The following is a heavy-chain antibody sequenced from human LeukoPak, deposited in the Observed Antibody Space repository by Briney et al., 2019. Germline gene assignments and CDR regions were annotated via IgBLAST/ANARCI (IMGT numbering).Heavy chain of an antibody. CDR1: GNSISSGDNY. J-gene: IGHJ6*03. Sequence: SETLSLTCTVSGNSISSGDNYWSWIRQPAGKGLEWIGRIYTSGSTNYNPSLKSRVTISGDTSKNQFSLKLSSVTAADTAVYYCARTDYYYYYMDVWGKGTTVTVSS. CDR2: IYTSGST. V-gene: IGHV4-61*02. CDR3: ARTDYYYYYMDV.